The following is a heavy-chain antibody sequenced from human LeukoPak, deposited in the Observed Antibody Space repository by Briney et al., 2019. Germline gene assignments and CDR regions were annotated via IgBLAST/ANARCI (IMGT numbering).Heavy chain of an antibody. V-gene: IGHV1-18*01. CDR2: ISAYNGNT. Sequence: ASVKVSCKASGYTFTSYGISWVRQAPGQGLEWMGWISAYNGNTNYAQKLQGRVTMTTDTSTSTAYMELRSLRSDDTAVYYCARVNAQDDAILHYYYYYYMDVWGKGTTVAVSS. CDR3: ARVNAQDDAILHYYYYYYMDV. CDR1: GYTFTSYG. D-gene: IGHD1-1*01. J-gene: IGHJ6*03.